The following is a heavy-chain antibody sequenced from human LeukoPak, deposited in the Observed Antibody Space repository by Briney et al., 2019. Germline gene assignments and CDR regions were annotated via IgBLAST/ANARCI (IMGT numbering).Heavy chain of an antibody. Sequence: GGSLRLSCAASGFTFDDYAMHWVRQAPGKGLEWVSGISWNSGSIGYADSVKGRFTISRDNAKNSLYLQMNSLRAEDTALYYCAKLYDYGDYSDYWGQGTLVTVSS. CDR1: GFTFDDYA. V-gene: IGHV3-9*01. J-gene: IGHJ4*02. CDR2: ISWNSGSI. CDR3: AKLYDYGDYSDY. D-gene: IGHD4-17*01.